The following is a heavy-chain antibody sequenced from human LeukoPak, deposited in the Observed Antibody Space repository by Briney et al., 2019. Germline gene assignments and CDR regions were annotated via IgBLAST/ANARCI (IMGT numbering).Heavy chain of an antibody. D-gene: IGHD6-19*01. CDR1: GFTVSSNY. V-gene: IGHV4-34*01. CDR3: ARGRRYSSGWPFDY. Sequence: GSLRLSCAASGFTVSSNYMSWVRQPPGKGLEWIGEINHSGSTNYNPSLKSRVTISVDTSKNQFSLKLSSVTAADTAVYYCARGRRYSSGWPFDYWGQGTLVTVSS. CDR2: INHSGST. J-gene: IGHJ4*02.